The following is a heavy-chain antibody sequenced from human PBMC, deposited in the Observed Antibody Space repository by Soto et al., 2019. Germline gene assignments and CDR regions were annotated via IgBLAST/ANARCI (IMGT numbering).Heavy chain of an antibody. J-gene: IGHJ6*02. V-gene: IGHV3-30*03. Sequence: GGSLRLSCAASGFTFSSYGMHWVRQAPGKGLEWVAVISYDGSNKYYADSVKGRFTISRDNSKNTLYLQTNSQRAEDRAVYYCATDQQLVPYSYYGMDVWGQGTTVTVSS. CDR2: ISYDGSNK. CDR3: ATDQQLVPYSYYGMDV. D-gene: IGHD6-13*01. CDR1: GFTFSSYG.